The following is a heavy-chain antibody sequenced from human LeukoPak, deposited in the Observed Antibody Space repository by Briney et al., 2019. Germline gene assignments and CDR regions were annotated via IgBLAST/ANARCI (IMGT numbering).Heavy chain of an antibody. J-gene: IGHJ6*02. CDR3: AKGGACGGACYLPLYYYYGMDV. D-gene: IGHD2-21*02. CDR1: GFTFSSYA. CDR2: FSGSGGST. Sequence: PGGSLRLSCAASGFTFSSYAMRWVRHAPGKGREGLSAFSGSGGSTYYADSVKGRFTISRDNSKNTLYLQMNSLRAEDTAVYYCAKGGACGGACYLPLYYYYGMDVWGQGTTVTVSS. V-gene: IGHV3-23*01.